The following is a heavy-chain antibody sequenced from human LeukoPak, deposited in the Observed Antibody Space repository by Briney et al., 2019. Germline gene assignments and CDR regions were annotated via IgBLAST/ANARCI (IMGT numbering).Heavy chain of an antibody. V-gene: IGHV3-11*01. J-gene: IGHJ6*03. CDR3: ARVSSSTNYYYYYMDV. CDR2: ISSSGSTI. Sequence: PGGSLRLSCAASGFTFSDYYMSWIRQAPGKGREWVSYISSSGSTIYYADAVKGRFTISRDNAKNSLYLQMNSLRAEDTAVYYCARVSSSTNYYYYYMDVWGKGTTVTVSS. CDR1: GFTFSDYY. D-gene: IGHD2-2*01.